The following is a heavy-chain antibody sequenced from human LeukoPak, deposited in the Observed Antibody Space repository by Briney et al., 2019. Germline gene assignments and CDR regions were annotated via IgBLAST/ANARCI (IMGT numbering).Heavy chain of an antibody. CDR3: ARSTYYDFWSGLLYDY. CDR1: GLAFSAYK. D-gene: IGHD3-3*01. Sequence: GGSLRLSCAASGLAFSAYKMHWVRQAPRKGLVWVSRISTDGYTTDYADFVQGRFTASRDNTKNTLYLQMNSLRAEDTAVYYCARSTYYDFWSGLLYDYWGQGTLVTVSS. V-gene: IGHV3-74*01. CDR2: ISTDGYTT. J-gene: IGHJ4*02.